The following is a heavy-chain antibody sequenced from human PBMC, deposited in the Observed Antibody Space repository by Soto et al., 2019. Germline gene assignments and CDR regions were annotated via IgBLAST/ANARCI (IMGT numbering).Heavy chain of an antibody. V-gene: IGHV1-18*04. CDR2: ISPYNGNT. CDR3: ARTTVETPTETFDL. J-gene: IGHJ3*01. CDR1: GYTFTIHG. D-gene: IGHD4-17*01. Sequence: QVQLVQSGAEVKKPGASVKVSCKASGYTFTIHGISWVRQAPGQGLEWMGWISPYNGNTNYTQKLQGRVTMTTDTSTRTAYMELRSLTSDDTAVYYCARTTVETPTETFDLWGQGTMVTVSS.